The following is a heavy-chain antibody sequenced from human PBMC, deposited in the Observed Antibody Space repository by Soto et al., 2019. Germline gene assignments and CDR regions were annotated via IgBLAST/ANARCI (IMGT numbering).Heavy chain of an antibody. V-gene: IGHV4-59*08. CDR2: VYFSGST. CDR3: ASHYYDSSGYYPGASFDI. J-gene: IGHJ3*02. D-gene: IGHD3-22*01. Sequence: PCETLSLTGTISGGSISSYYWSWVRQTPGKGLEWIGYVYFSGSTNYNPSLKSRVTISVDTSKNQLSLKLSSVTAADTAVYYCASHYYDSSGYYPGASFDIWGQGTMVTVSS. CDR1: GGSISSYY.